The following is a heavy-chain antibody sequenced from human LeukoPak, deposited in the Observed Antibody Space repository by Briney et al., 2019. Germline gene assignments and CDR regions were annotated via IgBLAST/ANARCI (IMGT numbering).Heavy chain of an antibody. CDR3: ARDPGGNDDVY. CDR1: VGTFSSYT. V-gene: IGHV1-69*04. Sequence: SVKVSCKASVGTFSSYTISWVRQAPGQGLEGMGRIIPILGIANYAQKFQGRVTITADKSTSTAYMELSSLRSEDTAVYYCARDPGGNDDVYWGQGTLVTVSS. J-gene: IGHJ4*02. CDR2: IIPILGIA. D-gene: IGHD1-1*01.